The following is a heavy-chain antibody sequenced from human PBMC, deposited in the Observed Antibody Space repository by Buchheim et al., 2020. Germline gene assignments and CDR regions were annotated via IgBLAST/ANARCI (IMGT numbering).Heavy chain of an antibody. CDR1: GGSINTSSYY. CDR3: ARLPHYYGMDV. Sequence: QLQLQESGPGLVKPSETLSLTCTVFGGSINTSSYYWGWIRQPPGKGLEWIGSIYYSGSSYYNPSLKSRVTMSVDTSKKQFSLKLHSVTAADTAVYFCARLPHYYGMDVWGQGTT. CDR2: IYYSGSS. V-gene: IGHV4-39*07. D-gene: IGHD2-15*01. J-gene: IGHJ6*02.